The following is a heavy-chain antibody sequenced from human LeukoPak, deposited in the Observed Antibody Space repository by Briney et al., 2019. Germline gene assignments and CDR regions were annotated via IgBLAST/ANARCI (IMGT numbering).Heavy chain of an antibody. V-gene: IGHV1-2*02. CDR2: INPNSGGT. CDR3: ARLSFTMIVVVDDY. D-gene: IGHD3-22*01. Sequence: GASVKVSCKASGCTFTGYFMHWVRQAPGQGLEWMGWINPNSGGTNYAQKFQGRATMTRDTSISTAYMELSSLRSDDTAVYYCARLSFTMIVVVDDYWGQGTLVTVSS. J-gene: IGHJ4*02. CDR1: GCTFTGYF.